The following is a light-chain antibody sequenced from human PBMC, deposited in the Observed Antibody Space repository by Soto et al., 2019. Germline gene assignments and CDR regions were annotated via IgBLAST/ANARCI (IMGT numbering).Light chain of an antibody. V-gene: IGLV2-8*01. CDR2: EVT. CDR1: SSDVGGYDY. Sequence: QSVLTQTPSASGSPGRSVTISCTGTSSDVGGYDYVSWFQQHPGKAPKLIIYEVTKRPSGVPDRFSASKSGNTASLTVSGLQAEDEADYYCSSFVAGNNYWVFGGGTKLTVL. CDR3: SSFVAGNNYWV. J-gene: IGLJ3*02.